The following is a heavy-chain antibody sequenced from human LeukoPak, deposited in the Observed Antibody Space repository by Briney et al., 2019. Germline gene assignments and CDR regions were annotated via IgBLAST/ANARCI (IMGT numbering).Heavy chain of an antibody. V-gene: IGHV3-30*04. Sequence: GGSLRLSCAASDFTFNNYAIHWVRQAPGKGLEWVAVISYDGSDKYYADSVKGRFTISRDNSKNTLYLQMNSLRAEDTAVYYCATRIAMAGTVYWGQGTLVTVSS. CDR1: DFTFNNYA. J-gene: IGHJ4*02. D-gene: IGHD6-19*01. CDR3: ATRIAMAGTVY. CDR2: ISYDGSDK.